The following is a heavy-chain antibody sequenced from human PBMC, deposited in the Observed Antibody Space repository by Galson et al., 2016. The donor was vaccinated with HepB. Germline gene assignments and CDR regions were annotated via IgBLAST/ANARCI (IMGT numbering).Heavy chain of an antibody. CDR1: GYPFTKFA. D-gene: IGHD1-26*01. CDR3: ARGWVDY. CDR2: INAGSGNT. J-gene: IGHJ4*02. V-gene: IGHV1-3*01. Sequence: SVKVSCKASGYPFTKFAMHWVRQAPGQRLEWMGWINAGSGNTKYSQKIQGRVTITRDTSASTAYMELSSLRSEDTAVYYCARGWVDYWGQGTLVTVPS.